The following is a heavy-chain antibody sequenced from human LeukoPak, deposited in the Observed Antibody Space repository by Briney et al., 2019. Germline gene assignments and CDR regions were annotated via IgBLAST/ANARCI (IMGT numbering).Heavy chain of an antibody. J-gene: IGHJ5*02. D-gene: IGHD1-1*01. V-gene: IGHV3-23*01. CDR2: ISGSGGST. CDR3: AKGPLLERPLRFDP. Sequence: HPGGSLRLSCAASGFTFNNYAMSWVRQAPGKGLEWVSAISGSGGSTYYADSVKGRFTISRDNSKNTLYLQMNSLRAEDTAVYYCAKGPLLERPLRFDPWGQGTLVTVSS. CDR1: GFTFNNYA.